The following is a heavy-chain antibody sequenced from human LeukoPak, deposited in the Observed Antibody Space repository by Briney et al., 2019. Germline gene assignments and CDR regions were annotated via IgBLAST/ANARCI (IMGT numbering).Heavy chain of an antibody. J-gene: IGHJ3*02. Sequence: PSETLSLXCTVSGVSISSSSYYWGWIRQPPGKGLAWIGSIYYSGITYYNPSLKSRVTISVDTSKNQFSLKLSSVTAADTAVYYCARHSGPLYDSSGYYSDDAFDIWGQGTMITVSS. CDR3: ARHSGPLYDSSGYYSDDAFDI. CDR1: GVSISSSSYY. D-gene: IGHD3-22*01. CDR2: IYYSGIT. V-gene: IGHV4-39*01.